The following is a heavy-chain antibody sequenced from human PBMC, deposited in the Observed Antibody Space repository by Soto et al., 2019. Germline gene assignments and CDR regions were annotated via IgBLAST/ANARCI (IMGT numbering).Heavy chain of an antibody. Sequence: GGSLRLSCAASGFTFSSFAMRRVLQAPGKGLEWVSAISGSGGSTYYADSVKGRFTISRDNSKNTLYLQMNSLRAEDTAVYYCAKGSDTATGISYYYYGMDVWGQGTTVTVSS. V-gene: IGHV3-23*01. J-gene: IGHJ6*02. CDR3: AKGSDTATGISYYYYGMDV. D-gene: IGHD5-18*01. CDR2: ISGSGGST. CDR1: GFTFSSFA.